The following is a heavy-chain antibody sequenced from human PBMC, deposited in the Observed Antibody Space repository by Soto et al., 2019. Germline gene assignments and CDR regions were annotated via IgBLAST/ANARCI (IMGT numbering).Heavy chain of an antibody. Sequence: EVQLVESGGDLVKPGGSLRLSCAASGFIFSHAWFHWVRQPPGKGLELAGRVKNNGGATDYAASVKGRFTISRDDSKDTVYLQMSSLRTEDTAIYYCAADLGPAYDSNNWFDPWGQGTLVTVSS. CDR3: AADLGPAYDSNNWFDP. J-gene: IGHJ5*02. V-gene: IGHV3-15*07. D-gene: IGHD2-21*01. CDR1: GFIFSHAW. CDR2: VKNNGGAT.